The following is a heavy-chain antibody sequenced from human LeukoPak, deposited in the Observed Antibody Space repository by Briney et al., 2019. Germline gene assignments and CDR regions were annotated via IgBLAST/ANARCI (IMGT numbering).Heavy chain of an antibody. V-gene: IGHV4-61*02. CDR2: IYNSGNT. Sequence: SETLSLTCTVSGGSITSGSYYWSWIRQPAGKGLEWIGRIYNSGNTNYNPSLKSRVTMSVDTSKNQFSLKLSSVTAADTAVYYCAGDHYYYDSTGYYYLDYWGQGTLVTVSS. J-gene: IGHJ4*02. CDR1: GGSITSGSYY. D-gene: IGHD3-22*01. CDR3: AGDHYYYDSTGYYYLDY.